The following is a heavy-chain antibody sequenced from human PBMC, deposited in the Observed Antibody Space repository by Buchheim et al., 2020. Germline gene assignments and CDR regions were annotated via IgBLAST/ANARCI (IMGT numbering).Heavy chain of an antibody. CDR1: GFSLSTSGVG. D-gene: IGHD3-9*01. J-gene: IGHJ4*02. V-gene: IGHV2-5*01. Sequence: QITLKESGPTLVKPTQTLTLTCTFSGFSLSTSGVGVGWIRQPPGKALEWLALIYWNDDKRYSPSLKSRLTITKATSKNQVVLTMTNIDPVDTATYYCAHSRGILRYFDWPIGSSLFDYWGQGTL. CDR2: IYWNDDK. CDR3: AHSRGILRYFDWPIGSSLFDY.